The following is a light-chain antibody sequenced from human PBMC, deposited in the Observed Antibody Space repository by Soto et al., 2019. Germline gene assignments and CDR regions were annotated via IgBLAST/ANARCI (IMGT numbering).Light chain of an antibody. Sequence: DIQMTQSPSSLSASIGDRVTVTCRASQSVSNYLNWYQQKPGKALELLIYAASSLQSGVPSRFSGGGSGTEFTLTISSLQAEDFATYHCQQSYDLPYSFGQGTKVEIK. CDR1: QSVSNY. CDR2: AAS. V-gene: IGKV1-39*01. J-gene: IGKJ2*03. CDR3: QQSYDLPYS.